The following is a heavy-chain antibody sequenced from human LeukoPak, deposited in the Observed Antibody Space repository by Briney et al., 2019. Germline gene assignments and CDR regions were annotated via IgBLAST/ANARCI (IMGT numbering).Heavy chain of an antibody. CDR1: GFTFSSYG. CDR3: AKDRKLDY. CDR2: ISYDGSNK. Sequence: GGSLRLSCAASGFTFSSYGMHRVRQAPGKGLEWVAVISYDGSNKYYADSVKGRFTISRDNSKNTLYLQMNSLRAEDTAVYYCAKDRKLDYWGQGTLVTVSS. J-gene: IGHJ4*02. V-gene: IGHV3-30*18.